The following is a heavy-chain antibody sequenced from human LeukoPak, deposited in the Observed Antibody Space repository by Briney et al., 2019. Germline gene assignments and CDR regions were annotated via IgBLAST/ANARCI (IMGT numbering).Heavy chain of an antibody. CDR1: GYTFTGYY. CDR2: INPNSGGA. V-gene: IGHV1-2*02. D-gene: IGHD6-6*01. J-gene: IGHJ5*02. CDR3: ARVGYSSSSGWFDP. Sequence: GASVKVSCKASGYTFTGYYMHWVRQAPGQGLEWMGWINPNSGGANYAQKFQGRVTMTRDTSISTAYMELSRLRSDDTAVYYCARVGYSSSSGWFDPWGQGTLVTVSS.